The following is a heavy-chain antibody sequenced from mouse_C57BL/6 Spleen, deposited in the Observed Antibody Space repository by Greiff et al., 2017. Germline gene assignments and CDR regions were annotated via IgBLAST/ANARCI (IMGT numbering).Heavy chain of an antibody. D-gene: IGHD3-3*01. Sequence: QVQLQQPGAELVKPGASVKLSCKASGYTFTSYWMQWVKQRPGQGLEWIGEIDPSDSYTNYNQKFKGKATLTVDTSSSTAYMQLSSLTSEDSAVYCCARRGLIYAMDYWGQGTSVTVSS. V-gene: IGHV1-50*01. CDR3: ARRGLIYAMDY. CDR1: GYTFTSYW. CDR2: IDPSDSYT. J-gene: IGHJ4*01.